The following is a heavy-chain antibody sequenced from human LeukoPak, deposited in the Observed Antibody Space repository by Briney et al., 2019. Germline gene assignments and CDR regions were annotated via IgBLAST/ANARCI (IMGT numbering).Heavy chain of an antibody. CDR2: ISGDGGST. CDR3: AKDIEGYDFWSGYPKNFDY. J-gene: IGHJ4*02. V-gene: IGHV3-43*02. CDR1: GFTFDDYA. Sequence: GGSLRLSCAASGFTFDDYAMHWVRQAPGKGLEWVSLISGDGGSTYYADSVKGRFTISRDNSKNSLYLQMNSLRTEDTALYYCAKDIEGYDFWSGYPKNFDYWGQGTLVTDSS. D-gene: IGHD3-3*01.